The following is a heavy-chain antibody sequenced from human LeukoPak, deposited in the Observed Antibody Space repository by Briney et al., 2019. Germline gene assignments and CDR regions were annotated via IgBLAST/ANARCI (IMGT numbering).Heavy chain of an antibody. J-gene: IGHJ4*02. Sequence: SVKVSFTASGGTFSSYGISWVRQAPGQGLEWMGRIIPIFGIANYAQKFQGRVAITADKSTSTAYMELSSLTSEDTAVYYCARDQNSYGSGSYPDYWGQGTLVTVSS. V-gene: IGHV1-69*04. CDR1: GGTFSSYG. CDR2: IIPIFGIA. D-gene: IGHD3-10*01. CDR3: ARDQNSYGSGSYPDY.